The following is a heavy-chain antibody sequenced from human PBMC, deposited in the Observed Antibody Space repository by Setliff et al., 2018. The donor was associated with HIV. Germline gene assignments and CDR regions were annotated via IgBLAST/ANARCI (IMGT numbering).Heavy chain of an antibody. J-gene: IGHJ1*01. CDR1: GYTFTNYG. Sequence: ASVKVSCKASGYTFTNYGISWVRQAPGQGLEWMGWISTYNGNTKYVQKLQGRVTMTTDTSTSTAYMELRSLRSDDTAMYYCARGPDGDSKYFQHWGQGTLVTVSS. CDR3: ARGPDGDSKYFQH. CDR2: ISTYNGNT. V-gene: IGHV1-18*01. D-gene: IGHD4-17*01.